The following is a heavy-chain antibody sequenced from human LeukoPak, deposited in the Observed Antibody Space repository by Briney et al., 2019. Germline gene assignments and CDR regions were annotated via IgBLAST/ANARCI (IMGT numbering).Heavy chain of an antibody. J-gene: IGHJ4*02. Sequence: PGGSLRLSCAASGFTFSNYAMSWVRQAPGKELKWVSAITGSGGGTYYADSVKGRFTISRDNSKNTLYLQMNSLRAEDTAVYYCAKWGDYDVLTGYYDPDYWGQGTLVTVSS. D-gene: IGHD3-9*01. CDR1: GFTFSNYA. V-gene: IGHV3-23*01. CDR3: AKWGDYDVLTGYYDPDY. CDR2: ITGSGGGT.